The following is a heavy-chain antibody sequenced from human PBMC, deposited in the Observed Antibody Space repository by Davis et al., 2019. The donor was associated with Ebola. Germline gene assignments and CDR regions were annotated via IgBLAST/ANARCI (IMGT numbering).Heavy chain of an antibody. J-gene: IGHJ6*03. Sequence: ASVKVSCKASGYTFTSYGISWVRQAPGQGLEWLGWMNPSSGNTGYAQKFQGRVTITRDTSINTAYMELSSLTSDDTAVYYCARRQAYCTTGSCYRYRDYYMDVWGKGTTVTVSS. CDR2: MNPSSGNT. D-gene: IGHD2-2*01. V-gene: IGHV1-8*03. CDR3: ARRQAYCTTGSCYRYRDYYMDV. CDR1: GYTFTSYG.